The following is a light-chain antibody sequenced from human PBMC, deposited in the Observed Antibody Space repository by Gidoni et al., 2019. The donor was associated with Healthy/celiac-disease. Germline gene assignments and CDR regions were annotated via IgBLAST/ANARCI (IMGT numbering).Light chain of an antibody. J-gene: IGKJ3*01. V-gene: IGKV2-28*01. CDR3: MQALQSPIT. Sequence: DILMTQSPLSLPVTPGEPASISCRSSQSLLHSNGYNELDWYLQKPGQSPQLLIYLGSNRASGVPDRFSGSGSGTDFTLKISRVEAEDVGVYYCMQALQSPITFGPGTKVDIK. CDR2: LGS. CDR1: QSLLHSNGYNE.